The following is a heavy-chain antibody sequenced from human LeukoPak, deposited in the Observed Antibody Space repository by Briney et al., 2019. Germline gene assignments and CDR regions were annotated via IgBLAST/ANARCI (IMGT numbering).Heavy chain of an antibody. V-gene: IGHV1-18*01. Sequence: ASVKVSCKASGYTFTSYGISWVRQAPGQGLEWMRWISAYNGNTNYAQKLQGRVTMTTDTSTSTAYMELRSLRSDDTAVYYCARAPDRAQFRPGVYWGQGTLVTVSS. J-gene: IGHJ4*02. CDR1: GYTFTSYG. CDR3: ARAPDRAQFRPGVY. CDR2: ISAYNGNT. D-gene: IGHD3-10*01.